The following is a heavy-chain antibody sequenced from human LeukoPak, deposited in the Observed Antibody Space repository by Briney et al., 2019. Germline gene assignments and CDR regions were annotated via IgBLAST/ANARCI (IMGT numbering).Heavy chain of an antibody. V-gene: IGHV3-23*01. CDR2: ISGGGVST. CDR3: AKDDTIFGVVIPSYFDY. J-gene: IGHJ4*02. CDR1: GFTFSSYT. D-gene: IGHD3-3*01. Sequence: PGGSLRLSCVASGFTFSSYTMSWVRQTPGEGLEWVSTISGGGVSTYYADFVKGRFTISRDNSRNTLYLQMNSLRAGDTAVYYCAKDDTIFGVVIPSYFDYWGQGTLVTVSS.